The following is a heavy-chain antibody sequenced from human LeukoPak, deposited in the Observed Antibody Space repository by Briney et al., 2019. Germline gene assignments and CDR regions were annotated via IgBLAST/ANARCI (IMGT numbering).Heavy chain of an antibody. V-gene: IGHV3-30*04. J-gene: IGHJ4*02. CDR1: GFTFSSYA. Sequence: GGSLRLSCAASGFTFSSYAMHWVRQAPGKALEWVAVISYDGSNKYYADSVKGRFTISRDNSKNTLYLQMNSLRAEDTAVYYCARSNFLDYWGQGTLVTVSS. CDR3: ARSNFLDY. CDR2: ISYDGSNK. D-gene: IGHD4-11*01.